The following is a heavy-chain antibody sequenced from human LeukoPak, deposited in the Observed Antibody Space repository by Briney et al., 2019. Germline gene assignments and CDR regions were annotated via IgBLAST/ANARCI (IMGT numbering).Heavy chain of an antibody. Sequence: GGSLRLSCAGSGFTVSSSYMSWVRQAPGKGLEWVSVLYSGGSIFYADSVKGRFTISRDISKNMLYLQMNSLRADDTAVYYCARGAISSWYEDWGQGTMVTVSS. CDR1: GFTVSSSY. J-gene: IGHJ4*02. V-gene: IGHV3-66*01. CDR2: LYSGGSI. CDR3: ARGAISSWYED. D-gene: IGHD6-13*01.